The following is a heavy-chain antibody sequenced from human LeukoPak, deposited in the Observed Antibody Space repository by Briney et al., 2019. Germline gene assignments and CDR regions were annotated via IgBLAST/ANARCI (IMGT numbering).Heavy chain of an antibody. CDR2: ISGSGGST. CDR1: GFTFSSYA. Sequence: GGSLRLSCAASGFTFSSYAMSWVRQAPGKGLEWVSAISGSGGSTYYADSVKGRFTISGDNSKNTLYLQMNSLRAEDTAVYYCAKDCGYSYAYYFDYWGQGTLVTVSS. V-gene: IGHV3-23*01. D-gene: IGHD5-18*01. CDR3: AKDCGYSYAYYFDY. J-gene: IGHJ4*02.